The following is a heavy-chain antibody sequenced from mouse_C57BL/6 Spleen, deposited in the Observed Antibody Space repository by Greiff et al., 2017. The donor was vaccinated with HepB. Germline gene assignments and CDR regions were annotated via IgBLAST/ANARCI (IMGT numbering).Heavy chain of an antibody. CDR2: IDPSDSYT. V-gene: IGHV1-69*01. CDR1: GYTFTSYW. J-gene: IGHJ2*01. Sequence: VQLQQPGAELVMPGASVKLSCKASGYTFTSYWMHWVKQRPGQGLEWIGEIDPSDSYTNYNQKFKGKSTLTVDKSSSTAYMQLSSLTSEDSAVYYCARRGAYSHFDYGGQGTTLTVSS. CDR3: ARRGAYSHFDY. D-gene: IGHD2-10*01.